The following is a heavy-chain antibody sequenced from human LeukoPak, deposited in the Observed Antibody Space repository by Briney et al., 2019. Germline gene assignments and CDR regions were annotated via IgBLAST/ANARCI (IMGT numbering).Heavy chain of an antibody. D-gene: IGHD3-22*01. CDR1: GYTFTGYY. CDR3: ARDDYDSSGYYDC. J-gene: IGHJ4*02. V-gene: IGHV1-2*06. Sequence: ASVKVSCKASGYTFTGYYMHWVRQAPGQGLEWMGRINPNSGGTNYAQKFQGRVTMTRDTSISTAYMELSRLRSGDTAVYYCARDDYDSSGYYDCWGQGTLVTVSS. CDR2: INPNSGGT.